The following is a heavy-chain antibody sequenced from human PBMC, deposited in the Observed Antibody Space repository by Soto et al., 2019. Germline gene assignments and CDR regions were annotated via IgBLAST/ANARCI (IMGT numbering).Heavy chain of an antibody. CDR1: GVTFIDYA. CDR2: VSHDGRNT. D-gene: IGHD6-19*01. Sequence: GGSLRLSCAASGVTFIDYAMHWVRQAPGKGLEWVAVVSHDGRNTHYADSVKGRFTISRDSSKNTVSLEMTSLRAEDTAVYYCAKGGRQWLVTSDFNYWGQGALVTVSS. CDR3: AKGGRQWLVTSDFNY. V-gene: IGHV3-30*18. J-gene: IGHJ4*02.